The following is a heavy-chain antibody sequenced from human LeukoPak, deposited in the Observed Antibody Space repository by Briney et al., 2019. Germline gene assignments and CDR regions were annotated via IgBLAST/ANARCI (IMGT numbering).Heavy chain of an antibody. CDR1: GFTLSPYG. Sequence: GGSLRLSCAASGFTLSPYGMNWVRQAPGKGLEWVSSILRVSSYMYYAHSVTGRFTISRDNAKNSLYLQMNSLRAEDTAVYYCARDPQYCSGGSCFSFDYWGQGTLVTVSS. J-gene: IGHJ4*02. V-gene: IGHV3-21*01. CDR3: ARDPQYCSGGSCFSFDY. CDR2: ILRVSSYM. D-gene: IGHD2-15*01.